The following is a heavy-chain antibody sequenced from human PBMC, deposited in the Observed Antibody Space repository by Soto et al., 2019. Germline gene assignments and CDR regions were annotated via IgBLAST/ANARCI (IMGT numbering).Heavy chain of an antibody. CDR2: INAGNGNT. Sequence: GASVKVSCKASGYTFTSYAMHWVRQAPGQRLEWMGWINAGNGNTKYSQKFQGRVTITRDTSASTACMELSSLRSEDTAVYYCARLLARGWFGESMPYGMDVWGQGTTVTVSS. V-gene: IGHV1-3*01. CDR1: GYTFTSYA. CDR3: ARLLARGWFGESMPYGMDV. D-gene: IGHD3-10*01. J-gene: IGHJ6*02.